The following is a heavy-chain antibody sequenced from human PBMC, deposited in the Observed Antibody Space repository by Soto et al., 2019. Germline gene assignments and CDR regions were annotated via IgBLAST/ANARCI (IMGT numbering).Heavy chain of an antibody. Sequence: QVQLVQSGAEVRKPGSSVRVSCKASGGSFNRHTISWVRQAPGQGLEWMGGIIPIFGTANHAQKFQGRVTIIADELTSTVYMELSSLRSDDTAIYYCARGWGYDSTDYYYAYWGQGTLLILCS. J-gene: IGHJ4*02. D-gene: IGHD3-22*01. CDR3: ARGWGYDSTDYYYAY. V-gene: IGHV1-69*01. CDR1: GGSFNRHT. CDR2: IIPIFGTA.